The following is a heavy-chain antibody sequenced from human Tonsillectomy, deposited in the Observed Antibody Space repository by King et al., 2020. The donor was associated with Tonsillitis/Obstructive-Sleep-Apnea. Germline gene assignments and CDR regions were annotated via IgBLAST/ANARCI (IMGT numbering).Heavy chain of an antibody. CDR2: ISGSGGST. D-gene: IGHD6-6*01. CDR1: GFTFSSYA. Sequence: VQLVESGGGLVQPGGSLRLSCAASGFTFSSYAMNWVRQAPGKGLEWVSAISGSGGSTYYADSVKGRFTISRDNSKNTLYLQMNSQRAEDTAVSYCAKGQLVREWYYYYGMDVWGQGTTVTVSS. J-gene: IGHJ6*02. CDR3: AKGQLVREWYYYYGMDV. V-gene: IGHV3-23*04.